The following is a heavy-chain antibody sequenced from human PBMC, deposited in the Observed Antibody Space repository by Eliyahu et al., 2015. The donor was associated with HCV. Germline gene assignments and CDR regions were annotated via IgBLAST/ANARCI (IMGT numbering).Heavy chain of an antibody. Sequence: EVQLVESGGGLAEPGGSLXLXXAASGXTFSXAWMXWVRQAPGKGLEWVGRIKSKTDXGTTDYAAPVKGRFTISRDDSKNTVFLQLNSLETEDTGVYYCTKGRDIVNLLDSWGQGTLVTVSS. CDR3: TKGRDIVNLLDS. J-gene: IGHJ4*02. V-gene: IGHV3-15*01. D-gene: IGHD3-16*02. CDR1: GXTFSXAW. CDR2: IKSKTDXGTT.